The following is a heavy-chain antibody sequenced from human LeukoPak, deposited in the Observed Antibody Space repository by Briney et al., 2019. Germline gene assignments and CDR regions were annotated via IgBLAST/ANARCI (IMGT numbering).Heavy chain of an antibody. D-gene: IGHD4-17*01. V-gene: IGHV4-38-2*02. CDR3: ARDDYGAKVFGFDY. CDR2: INYSEKP. Sequence: SETLSLTCSVSGYSIRSGYHWAWIRQPPGKGLEWIGSINYSEKPYYNPSLKSRVTISVDTSKNQFSLKLSSVTAADTAVYYCARDDYGAKVFGFDYWGQGTLVTVSS. CDR1: GYSIRSGYH. J-gene: IGHJ4*02.